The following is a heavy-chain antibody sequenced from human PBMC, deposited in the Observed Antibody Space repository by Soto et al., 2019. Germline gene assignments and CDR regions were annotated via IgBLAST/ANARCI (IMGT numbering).Heavy chain of an antibody. CDR3: ASAGYYDFWSGYPPYYYYGMDV. J-gene: IGHJ6*02. V-gene: IGHV4-30-2*01. CDR1: GGSISSGGYS. CDR2: IYHSGST. Sequence: SETLSLTCAVSGGSISSGGYSWSWIRQPPGKGLEWIGYIYHSGSTYYNPSLKSRVTISVDRSKNQFSLKLSSVTAADTAVYYCASAGYYDFWSGYPPYYYYGMDVWGQGTTVTV. D-gene: IGHD3-3*01.